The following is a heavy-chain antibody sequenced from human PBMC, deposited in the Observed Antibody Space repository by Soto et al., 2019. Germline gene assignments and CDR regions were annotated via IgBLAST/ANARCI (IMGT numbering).Heavy chain of an antibody. J-gene: IGHJ4*02. CDR3: ARGPVLRFLEWLPHFDY. Sequence: SVKVSCKASGGTFSSYAISWVRQAPGQGLEWMGGIIPIFGTANYAQKFQGRVTITADESTSTAYMELSSLRSEDTAVYYRARGPVLRFLEWLPHFDYWGQGTLVTVSS. V-gene: IGHV1-69*13. CDR1: GGTFSSYA. CDR2: IIPIFGTA. D-gene: IGHD3-3*01.